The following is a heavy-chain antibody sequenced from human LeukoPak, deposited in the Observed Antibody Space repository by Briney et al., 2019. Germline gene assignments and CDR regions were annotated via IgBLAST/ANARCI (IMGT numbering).Heavy chain of an antibody. CDR3: AREDHYYDSSGYYYEARYYYYGMDV. CDR2: IIPILGIA. D-gene: IGHD3-22*01. Sequence: SVKVSCKASGGTFSSYAISWVRQAPGQGLEWMGRIIPILGIANYAQKFQGRVTITADNSTSTAYMELSSLRSEDTAVYYCAREDHYYDSSGYYYEARYYYYGMDVWGQGTTVTVSS. J-gene: IGHJ6*02. V-gene: IGHV1-69*04. CDR1: GGTFSSYA.